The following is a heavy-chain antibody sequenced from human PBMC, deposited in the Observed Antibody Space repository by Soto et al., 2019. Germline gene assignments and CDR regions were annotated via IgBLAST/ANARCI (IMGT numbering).Heavy chain of an antibody. J-gene: IGHJ4*02. D-gene: IGHD1-26*01. CDR1: GLDVSRGGSY. V-gene: IGHV4-31*03. CDR3: PRSVVGAQSQRAH. Sequence: QVQLQESGPSLVRPSQTLSLTCSVSGLDVSRGGSYWGWIRQLPGKGLEWIGYIYYTGETFFNPSLQLRRRKSTDTAKNPFSPKLRSCTAADKAVYYCPRSVVGAQSQRAHWGQGTLVTVS. CDR2: IYYTGET.